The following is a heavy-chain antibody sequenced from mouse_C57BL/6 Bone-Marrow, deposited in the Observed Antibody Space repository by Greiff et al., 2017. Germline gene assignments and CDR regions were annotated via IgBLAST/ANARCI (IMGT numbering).Heavy chain of an antibody. CDR3: ASYYGNYGGDY. CDR1: GYTFTSYW. D-gene: IGHD2-1*01. V-gene: IGHV1-55*01. J-gene: IGHJ4*01. CDR2: IYPGSGST. Sequence: QVQLKQPGAELVKPGASVKMSCKASGYTFTSYWITWVKQRPGQGLEWIGDIYPGSGSTNYNEKFKSKATLTVDTSSSTAYMQLSSLTSEDSAVYYCASYYGNYGGDYWGQGTSVTVSS.